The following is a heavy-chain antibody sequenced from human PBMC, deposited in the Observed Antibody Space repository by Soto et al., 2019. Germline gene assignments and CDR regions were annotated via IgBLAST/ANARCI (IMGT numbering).Heavy chain of an antibody. CDR3: ARDGMAFYYDSSGPEWWFDP. CDR2: INAGNGNT. CDR1: GYTFTSYA. D-gene: IGHD3-22*01. V-gene: IGHV1-3*01. Sequence: GASVKVSCKASGYTFTSYAMHWVRQAPGQRLEWMGWINAGNGNTKYSQKFQGRVTITRDTSASTAYMELSSLRSEDTAVYYCARDGMAFYYDSSGPEWWFDPWGQGTLVTVSS. J-gene: IGHJ5*02.